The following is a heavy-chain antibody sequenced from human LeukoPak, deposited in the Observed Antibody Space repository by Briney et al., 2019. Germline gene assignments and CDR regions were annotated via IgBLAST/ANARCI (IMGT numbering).Heavy chain of an antibody. D-gene: IGHD2-2*01. J-gene: IGHJ4*02. CDR3: ARNLPAADY. CDR1: GFTFNSYA. Sequence: GGSLRLSCAASGFTFNSYAMSWVRQAPGKGLEWVSSISDSGSNTYYADSVKGRFTISRDNAKNSLYLQMSSLRAEDTAVYYCARNLPAADYWGQGTLVTVSS. CDR2: ISDSGSNT. V-gene: IGHV3-23*01.